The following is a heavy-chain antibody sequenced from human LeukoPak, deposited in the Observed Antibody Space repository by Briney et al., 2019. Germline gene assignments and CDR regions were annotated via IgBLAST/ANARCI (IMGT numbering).Heavy chain of an antibody. CDR1: GFTFDDHG. CDR2: IYDDGTI. Sequence: GGSLRLSCAASGFTFDDHGMSWVRQAPGKGLEWVSVIYDDGTIYYADSVKGRFTVSRDNSKNTMYLQMNSLRAEDTAVYYCARDWRVGAEPFDPWGQGTLVTVSS. CDR3: ARDWRVGAEPFDP. D-gene: IGHD1-26*01. J-gene: IGHJ5*02. V-gene: IGHV3-53*01.